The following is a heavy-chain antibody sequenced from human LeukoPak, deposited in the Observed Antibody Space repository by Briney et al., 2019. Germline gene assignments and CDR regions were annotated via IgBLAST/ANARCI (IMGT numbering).Heavy chain of an antibody. CDR2: INPNSGGT. D-gene: IGHD6-19*01. V-gene: IGHV1-2*02. J-gene: IGHJ4*02. Sequence: GASVKVSCKASGYTFTGYYMHWVRQAPGQGLEWMGWINPNSGGTNYAQKFQGRVTMTRDTSISTAYMELSRLRSDDTAVYYCARVWTAVAGITYFDYWGQGTLVTVSS. CDR1: GYTFTGYY. CDR3: ARVWTAVAGITYFDY.